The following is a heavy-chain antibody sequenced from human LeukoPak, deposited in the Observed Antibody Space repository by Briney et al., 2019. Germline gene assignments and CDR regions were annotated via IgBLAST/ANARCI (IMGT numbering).Heavy chain of an antibody. Sequence: SVKVSCKASGGTFSSHAISWVRQAPGQGLEWMGGIIPIFGTANYAQKFQGRVTITTDEFTSTAYMELSSLRSEDTAVYYCARAGERYYGSGSYPVYYYYYMDVWGKGTTVTVSS. J-gene: IGHJ6*03. CDR3: ARAGERYYGSGSYPVYYYYYMDV. V-gene: IGHV1-69*05. CDR1: GGTFSSHA. D-gene: IGHD3-10*01. CDR2: IIPIFGTA.